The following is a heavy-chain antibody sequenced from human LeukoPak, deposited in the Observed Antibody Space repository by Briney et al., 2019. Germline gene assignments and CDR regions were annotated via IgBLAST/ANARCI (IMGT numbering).Heavy chain of an antibody. D-gene: IGHD3-16*01. Sequence: PSETLSLTCAVSGGSISSSNWWSWVRQPPGKGLEWIGEIYHSGSTNYNPSLKSRVTISVDKSKNQFSLKLSSVTAADTAVYHCATGFSGESLFDPWGQGTLVTVSS. J-gene: IGHJ5*02. CDR3: ATGFSGESLFDP. CDR2: IYHSGST. V-gene: IGHV4-4*02. CDR1: GGSISSSNW.